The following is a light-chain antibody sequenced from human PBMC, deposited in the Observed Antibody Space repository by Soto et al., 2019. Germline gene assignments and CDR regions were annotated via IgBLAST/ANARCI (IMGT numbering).Light chain of an antibody. CDR1: QTVARN. V-gene: IGKV3-15*01. CDR3: QQYHNWPPQYT. Sequence: EIMMTQSPATLSVSPGERATLSCSASQTVARNLAWYQQKPGQAPRLLIHGASTRATGVSASFSGSGSGTEFTLTLSSLQSEDFAVYYCQQYHNWPPQYTFGQGTKLHIK. J-gene: IGKJ2*01. CDR2: GAS.